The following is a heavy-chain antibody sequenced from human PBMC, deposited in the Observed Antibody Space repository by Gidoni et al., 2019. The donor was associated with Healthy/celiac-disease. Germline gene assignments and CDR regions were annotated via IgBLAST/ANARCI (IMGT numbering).Heavy chain of an antibody. D-gene: IGHD1-1*01. J-gene: IGHJ3*02. Sequence: EVQLVESGGGLVQPGGSLRLSCAASGFTFSSYSMNWVRQAPGKGLEWVSYISSSSSTIYYADSVKGRFTISRDNAKNSLYLQMNSLRDEDTAVYYCARDFLGYTPDAFDIWGQGTMATVSS. CDR1: GFTFSSYS. CDR2: ISSSSSTI. V-gene: IGHV3-48*02. CDR3: ARDFLGYTPDAFDI.